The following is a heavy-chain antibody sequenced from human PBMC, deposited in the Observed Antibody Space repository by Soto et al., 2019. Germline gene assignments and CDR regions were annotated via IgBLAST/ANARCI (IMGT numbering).Heavy chain of an antibody. CDR3: ARASSVQLTRHQQY. J-gene: IGHJ4*02. V-gene: IGHV4-30-4*01. CDR2: IHYSGST. Sequence: QVQLQESGPGLVKPSQTLSLTCTVSGGSISSGDYYWSWIRQPPGKGLEWIGYIHYSGSTYYNPSRRSRVTISVDTSKNQFSLKLSSVTAADTAVYYCARASSVQLTRHQQYWGQGTLVTVSS. D-gene: IGHD1-1*01. CDR1: GGSISSGDYY.